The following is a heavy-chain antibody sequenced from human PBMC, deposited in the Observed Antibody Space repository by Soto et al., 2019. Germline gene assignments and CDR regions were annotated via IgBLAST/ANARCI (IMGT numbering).Heavy chain of an antibody. CDR3: AKGVYHNGCYYSDY. Sequence: TGGSLRLSCAASGFTFSTSGMHWVRQAPGKGLEWVAVFSYNGINRDYADSAQGRFIISRDNSKNTLYLQMNSLKSEETAVYYCAKGVYHNGCYYSDYWGQGTLVTVSS. D-gene: IGHD1-20*01. V-gene: IGHV3-30*18. J-gene: IGHJ4*02. CDR1: GFTFSTSG. CDR2: FSYNGINR.